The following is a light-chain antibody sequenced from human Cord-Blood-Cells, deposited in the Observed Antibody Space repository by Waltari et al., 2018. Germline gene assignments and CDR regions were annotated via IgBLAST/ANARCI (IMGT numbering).Light chain of an antibody. CDR2: EGS. J-gene: IGLJ2*01. CDR1: SSDVGSYNL. Sequence: QSALTQPASVSGSPGQSITISCTGTSSDVGSYNLVSWYQQHPGKAPKLMIYEGSKRPSGVSNRCSGSKSDNTASLTISGLQAEDEADYYCCSYAGSSTYVVFGGGTKLTVL. CDR3: CSYAGSSTYVV. V-gene: IGLV2-23*01.